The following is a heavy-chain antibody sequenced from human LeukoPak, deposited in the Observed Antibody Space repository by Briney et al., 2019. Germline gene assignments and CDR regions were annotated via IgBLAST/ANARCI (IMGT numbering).Heavy chain of an antibody. Sequence: ASVKVSCKASGGTFSSYAISWVRQATGQGLEWMGWINLNSGHTGFAQKFQGRVTLTWDTSISTAYMELSSLTSEDTAVYYCARNIVATTNYDSWGQGTLVTVSS. CDR1: GGTFSSYA. CDR3: ARNIVATTNYDS. J-gene: IGHJ4*02. CDR2: INLNSGHT. V-gene: IGHV1-8*02. D-gene: IGHD5-12*01.